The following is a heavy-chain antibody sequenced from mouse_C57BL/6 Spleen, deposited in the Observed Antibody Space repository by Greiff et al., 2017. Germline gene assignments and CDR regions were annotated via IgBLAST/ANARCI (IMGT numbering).Heavy chain of an antibody. D-gene: IGHD2-4*01. V-gene: IGHV1-81*01. J-gene: IGHJ4*01. Sequence: QVQLKESGAELARPGASVKLSCKASGYTFTSYGISWVKQRTGQGLEWIGEIYPRSGNTYYNEKFKGKATLTADKSSSTAYMELRSLTSEDSAVYFCARDAALRRAMDYWGQGTSVTVSS. CDR3: ARDAALRRAMDY. CDR2: IYPRSGNT. CDR1: GYTFTSYG.